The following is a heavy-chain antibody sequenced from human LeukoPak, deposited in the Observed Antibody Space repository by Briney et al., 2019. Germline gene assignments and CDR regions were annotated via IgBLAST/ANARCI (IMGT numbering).Heavy chain of an antibody. Sequence: PSETLSLTCTVSGDTISIYYWSWIRQPPGKGLEWLGYIYDSGSTDYNPSLKSRVTISLNTSKNQFSLRLSSVTAADTAVYYCATSVGGTLFDNWGQGTLVSVSS. J-gene: IGHJ4*02. CDR1: GDTISIYY. CDR2: IYDSGST. CDR3: ATSVGGTLFDN. D-gene: IGHD1-26*01. V-gene: IGHV4-59*01.